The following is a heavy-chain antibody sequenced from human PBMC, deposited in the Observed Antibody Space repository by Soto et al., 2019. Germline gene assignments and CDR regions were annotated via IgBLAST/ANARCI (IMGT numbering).Heavy chain of an antibody. Sequence: GSLRLSCAASGFTFSSYAMHWVRQAPGKGLEYVSAISSNGGSTYYANSVKGRFTISRDNSKNTLYLQMGSLRAEDMAVYYCARDPRDEYSGYDLPPYFDYWGQGTLVTVS. J-gene: IGHJ4*02. V-gene: IGHV3-64*01. CDR2: ISSNGGST. CDR3: ARDPRDEYSGYDLPPYFDY. CDR1: GFTFSSYA. D-gene: IGHD5-12*01.